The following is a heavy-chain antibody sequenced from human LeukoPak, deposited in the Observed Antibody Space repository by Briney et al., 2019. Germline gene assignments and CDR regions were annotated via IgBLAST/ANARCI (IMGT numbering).Heavy chain of an antibody. CDR2: IWYDGSNK. CDR3: ARDLLDTAMTHYYYYYGMDV. V-gene: IGHV3-33*01. J-gene: IGHJ6*02. Sequence: GGSLRLSCAASGFTFSSYGMHWVRQAPGKGLEWVAVIWYDGSNKYYADSVKGRFTISRDNSKNTLYLQMNSLRAEDTAVYYCARDLLDTAMTHYYYYYGMDVWGQGTTVTVFS. CDR1: GFTFSSYG. D-gene: IGHD5-18*01.